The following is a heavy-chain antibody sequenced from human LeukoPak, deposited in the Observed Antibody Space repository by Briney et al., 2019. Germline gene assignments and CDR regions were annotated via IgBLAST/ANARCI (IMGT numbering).Heavy chain of an antibody. D-gene: IGHD3-3*01. CDR2: ISGSGGST. V-gene: IGHV3-23*01. J-gene: IGHJ5*02. CDR3: ANHYDFWSGYLLS. CDR1: GFTFSSYA. Sequence: GGSLRLSCAASGFTFSSYAMSWVRQAPGKGPEWVSGISGSGGSTYCADSVKGRFTISRGNSKDALYLQMNGLRAEDTALYYCANHYDFWSGYLLSWGQGTLVTVSS.